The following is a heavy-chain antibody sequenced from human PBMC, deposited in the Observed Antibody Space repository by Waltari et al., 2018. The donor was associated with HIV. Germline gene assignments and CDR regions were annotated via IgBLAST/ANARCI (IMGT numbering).Heavy chain of an antibody. J-gene: IGHJ4*02. CDR3: ASSTTLGVRYYDSSGYSFDY. CDR2: IIPIFGTA. D-gene: IGHD3-22*01. Sequence: QVQLVQSGAEVKKPGSSVKVSCKASGGTFSSYAISWVRQAPGQGLEWMGGIIPIFGTANYAQKFQGRVTITADKSTSTAYMELSSLRSEDTAVYYCASSTTLGVRYYDSSGYSFDYWGQGTLVTVSS. V-gene: IGHV1-69*06. CDR1: GGTFSSYA.